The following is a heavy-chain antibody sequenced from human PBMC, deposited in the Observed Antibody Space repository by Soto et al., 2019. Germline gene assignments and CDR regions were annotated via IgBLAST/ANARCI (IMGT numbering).Heavy chain of an antibody. D-gene: IGHD2-21*01. Sequence: QIQMVQSGGEVKKPGASVKVSCRSSGYTFISHSITWVRQAPGQGLEWMGRISAYNGNTNYAQKLQGRVTMTTDTSTNTAYMELRGLRSDDTAVYYCARGAFCGGAPGCRDMDVWGQGTTVTVSS. V-gene: IGHV1-18*01. CDR2: ISAYNGNT. J-gene: IGHJ6*02. CDR3: ARGAFCGGAPGCRDMDV. CDR1: GYTFISHS.